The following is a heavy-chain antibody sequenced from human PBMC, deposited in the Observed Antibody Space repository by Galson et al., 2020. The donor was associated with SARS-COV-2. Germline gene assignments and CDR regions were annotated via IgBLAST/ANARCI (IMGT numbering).Heavy chain of an antibody. D-gene: IGHD1-26*01. V-gene: IGHV3-30-3*01. CDR3: ARPYSGSYYAYFDY. CDR2: ISYDGSNK. J-gene: IGHJ4*02. CDR1: GFTFSSYA. Sequence: GGSLRLSCAASGFTFSSYAMHWVRQAPGKGLEWVAVISYDGSNKYYADSVKGRFTISRDNSKNTLYLQMNSLRAEDTAVYYCARPYSGSYYAYFDYWGKGTLVTVSS.